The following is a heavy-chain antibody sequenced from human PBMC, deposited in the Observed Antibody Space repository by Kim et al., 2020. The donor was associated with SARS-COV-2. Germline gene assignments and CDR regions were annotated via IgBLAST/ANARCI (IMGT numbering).Heavy chain of an antibody. J-gene: IGHJ4*02. CDR1: GFTFSDYY. CDR3: ARSFRVGATRFPDY. CDR2: ISSSGSTI. V-gene: IGHV3-11*01. Sequence: GGSLRLSCAASGFTFSDYYMSWIRQAPGKGLEWVSYISSSGSTIYYADSVKGRFTISRDNAKNSLYLQINSLRAEDTAVYYCARSFRVGATRFPDYWGQGTLVTVSS. D-gene: IGHD1-26*01.